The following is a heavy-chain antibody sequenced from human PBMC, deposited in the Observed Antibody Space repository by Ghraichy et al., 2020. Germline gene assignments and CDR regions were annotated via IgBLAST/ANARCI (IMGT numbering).Heavy chain of an antibody. Sequence: GGSLRLSCAASGFTFSSYAMSWVRQAPGKGLEWVSAISGSGGSTYYADSVKGRFTISRDNSKNTLYLQMNSLRAEDTAVYYCAKHPSAFYDYVWGSYSKLTSYYFDYWGQGTLVTVSS. CDR1: GFTFSSYA. CDR2: ISGSGGST. J-gene: IGHJ4*02. V-gene: IGHV3-23*01. D-gene: IGHD3-16*01. CDR3: AKHPSAFYDYVWGSYSKLTSYYFDY.